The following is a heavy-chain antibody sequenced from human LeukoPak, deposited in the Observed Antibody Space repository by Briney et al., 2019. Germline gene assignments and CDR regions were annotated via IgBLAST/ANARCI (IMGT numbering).Heavy chain of an antibody. J-gene: IGHJ4*02. CDR3: ARDRLPQAPFDY. CDR2: IIPIFGTA. D-gene: IGHD5-18*01. V-gene: IGHV1-69*13. CDR1: GGTFSSYA. Sequence: SVKVSCKASGGTFSSYAISWVRQAPGQGLEWMGGIIPIFGTANYAQKFQGRVTITADESTSTAYMELSSLRSEDTAVYYCARDRLPQAPFDYWGQGTLVTVSS.